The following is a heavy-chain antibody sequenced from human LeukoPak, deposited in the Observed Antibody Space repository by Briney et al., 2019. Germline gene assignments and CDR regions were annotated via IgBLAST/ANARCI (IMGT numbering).Heavy chain of an antibody. V-gene: IGHV4-59*08. J-gene: IGHJ4*02. Sequence: PSETLSLTCTVSGGSISSYYWSWIRQPPGKGLEWIGYIYYSGSTNYNPSLKSRVTISVDTSKNQFSLKLSSVTAADTAVYYCARTTSRIVGVIDYWGQGTLVTVSS. CDR2: IYYSGST. D-gene: IGHD1-26*01. CDR1: GGSISSYY. CDR3: ARTTSRIVGVIDY.